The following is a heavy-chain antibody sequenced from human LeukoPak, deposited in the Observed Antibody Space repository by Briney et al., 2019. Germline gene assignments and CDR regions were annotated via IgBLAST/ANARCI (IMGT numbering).Heavy chain of an antibody. CDR1: GGSISSSSYY. J-gene: IGHJ3*02. V-gene: IGHV4-61*02. D-gene: IGHD3-9*01. CDR2: IYTSGST. Sequence: PSETLSLTCTVSGGSISSSSYYWSWIRQPAGKGLEWIGRIYTSGSTNYNPSLKSRVTISVDTSKNQFSLKLSSVTAADTAVYYCARERWDTIDDAFDIWGQGTMVTVSS. CDR3: ARERWDTIDDAFDI.